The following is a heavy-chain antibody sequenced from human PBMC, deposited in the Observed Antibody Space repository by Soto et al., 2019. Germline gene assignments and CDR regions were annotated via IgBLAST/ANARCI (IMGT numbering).Heavy chain of an antibody. V-gene: IGHV4-59*08. CDR3: ASPKA. Sequence: SETLSLTCTVSGGSIGSYYWSWIRQPPGKGLEWIGYIYYTGSTDYNPSLKSRVTISLDTSKNQFSLKLSSVTAADTAVYYCASPKAWGQGTLVTVSS. CDR1: GGSIGSYY. CDR2: IYYTGST. J-gene: IGHJ5*02.